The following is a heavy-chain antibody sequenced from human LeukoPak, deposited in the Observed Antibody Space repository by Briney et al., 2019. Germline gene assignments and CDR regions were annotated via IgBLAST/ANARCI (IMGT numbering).Heavy chain of an antibody. D-gene: IGHD1-26*01. CDR3: AGGSSTPRYYYGMDV. CDR2: IIPILGIA. V-gene: IGHV1-69*02. J-gene: IGHJ6*02. CDR1: GGTFSSYT. Sequence: ASVKVSCKASGGTFSSYTISWVRQAPGQGLEWMGRIIPILGIANHAQKFQGRVTITADKSTSTAYMELSSLRSEDTAVYYCAGGSSTPRYYYGMDVWGQGTTVTVSS.